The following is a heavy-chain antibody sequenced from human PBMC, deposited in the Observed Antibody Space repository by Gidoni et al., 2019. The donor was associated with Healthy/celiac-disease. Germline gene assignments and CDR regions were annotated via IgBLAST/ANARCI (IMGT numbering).Heavy chain of an antibody. CDR2: IYYTGST. V-gene: IGHV4-39*01. CDR1: DGSVRHSGYY. Sequence: LPLQESGPGLVTPSETLSLTCTVTDGSVRHSGYYWGWIRQPPGKGPEWIGSIYYTGSTNYNPSLKSRVTISLDTSKNQFSLNLRTETAADTAVYYCARHIGNYFDAVHIWGQGTMVTVSS. D-gene: IGHD3-10*01. J-gene: IGHJ3*02. CDR3: ARHIGNYFDAVHI.